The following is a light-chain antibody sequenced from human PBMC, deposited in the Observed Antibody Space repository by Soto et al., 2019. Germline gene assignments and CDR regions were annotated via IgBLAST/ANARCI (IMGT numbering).Light chain of an antibody. CDR2: GTS. V-gene: IGKV3-20*01. CDR3: RQYGNLPQKT. J-gene: IGKJ1*01. Sequence: IVLTQSPGTLSLSPGERATLSCRASQSVSSSYLAWYQQKPGQAPRLLIYGTSIRATGIPDMFSGSGSGRDFTLTISRLKPKDFAVYYCRQYGNLPQKTFGHGTKVEIK. CDR1: QSVSSSY.